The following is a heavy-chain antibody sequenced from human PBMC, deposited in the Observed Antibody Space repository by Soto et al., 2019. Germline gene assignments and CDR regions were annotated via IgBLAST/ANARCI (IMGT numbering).Heavy chain of an antibody. CDR3: ARVGPMTTGRNNWFDP. V-gene: IGHV1-69*01. D-gene: IGHD4-4*01. J-gene: IGHJ5*02. Sequence: QVQLVQSGAEVKKPGSSVKVSCKASEGTFSSYTISWVRQAPGQGLEWMGGIIPIFGTANYAQKFQGRVTITADESTSTAYMELSSLRSEDTAVYYCARVGPMTTGRNNWFDPWGQGTLVTVSS. CDR1: EGTFSSYT. CDR2: IIPIFGTA.